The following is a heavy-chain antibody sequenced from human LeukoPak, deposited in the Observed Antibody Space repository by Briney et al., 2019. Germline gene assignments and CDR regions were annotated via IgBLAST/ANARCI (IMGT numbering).Heavy chain of an antibody. Sequence: SETLSLTCTVSGGSISSYYWSWIRQPPGKGLEWIGYISYTGSTTYNPSLKSRVTISVDTSKNQFSLKLSSVTAADTAVYYCARRYNRSAFDIWGQGTMVTVSS. CDR3: ARRYNRSAFDI. D-gene: IGHD1-14*01. V-gene: IGHV4-59*01. J-gene: IGHJ3*02. CDR2: ISYTGST. CDR1: GGSISSYY.